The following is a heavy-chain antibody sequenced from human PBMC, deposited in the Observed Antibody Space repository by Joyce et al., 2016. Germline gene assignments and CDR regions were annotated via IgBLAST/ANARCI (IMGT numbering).Heavy chain of an antibody. J-gene: IGHJ1*01. D-gene: IGHD1-7*01. CDR3: AREATGELPPVEYCRH. V-gene: IGHV3-30-3*01. CDR1: GFTFRNYA. CDR2: ISFDGSNK. Sequence: QVQLVQSGGGVVQPGRSLRLSCAASGFTFRNYAMHWVRQAPGKGREGVTRISFDGSNKYYADSVKGRFTISRDNSKNTLYLQMNSLRVEDTAVYYCAREATGELPPVEYCRHWGQGTLVTVAS.